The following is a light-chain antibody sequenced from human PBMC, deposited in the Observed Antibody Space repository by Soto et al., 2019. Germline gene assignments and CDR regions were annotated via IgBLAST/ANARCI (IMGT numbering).Light chain of an antibody. V-gene: IGKV1-12*01. Sequence: DLQMTQYPSFVSASVGDRVSINCRASQGISGWLVWYQQKPGKAPRLLIYAASSLQSGVPSRFSGGGSGKDFTLTISSLQPEDFATYYCQQAKSFPYNFGQGTKLEIK. CDR3: QQAKSFPYN. CDR2: AAS. CDR1: QGISGW. J-gene: IGKJ2*01.